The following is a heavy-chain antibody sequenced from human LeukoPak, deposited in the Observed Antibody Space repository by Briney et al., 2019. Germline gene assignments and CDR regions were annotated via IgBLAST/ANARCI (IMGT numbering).Heavy chain of an antibody. Sequence: GGSLRLSCAASGFTFVSSAMHWVRQAPGKGLECVAFIQFDGSYKLYSGSVKGRFTIPRDNSKNTLYLEMNSLRPEDTAVYCCATHCSGTACHRDYWGQGTLVTVSS. CDR1: GFTFVSSA. D-gene: IGHD2-2*01. CDR2: IQFDGSYK. CDR3: ATHCSGTACHRDY. V-gene: IGHV3-30*02. J-gene: IGHJ4*02.